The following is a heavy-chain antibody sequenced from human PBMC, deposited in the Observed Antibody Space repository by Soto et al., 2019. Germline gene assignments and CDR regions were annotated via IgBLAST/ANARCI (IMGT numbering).Heavy chain of an antibody. J-gene: IGHJ4*02. CDR3: ARGDIAAAGPSDY. D-gene: IGHD6-13*01. Sequence: QVQLQESGPGLVKPSETLSLTCTVSGGSISSYYWSWIRQPPGKGLEWIGYIYYSGSTNYNPSLKSRVTISVDTSKNQFSLKLSSVTAAGTAVYYCARGDIAAAGPSDYWGQGTLVTVSS. CDR2: IYYSGST. V-gene: IGHV4-59*01. CDR1: GGSISSYY.